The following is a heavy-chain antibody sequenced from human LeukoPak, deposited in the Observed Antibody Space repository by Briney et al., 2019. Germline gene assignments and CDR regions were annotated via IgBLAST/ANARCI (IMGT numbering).Heavy chain of an antibody. CDR1: GITFRSYG. Sequence: PGGSLRLSCAASGITFRSYGMHWVRQAPGNGLEWVAVISYDGSYIYYADSVKRRFSISSENSKNTLYMQMNSLRADDTAVYYCAKGARGDTVTSIVGLTWFVPWGQGSLVTVSS. CDR2: ISYDGSYI. J-gene: IGHJ5*02. V-gene: IGHV3-30*18. D-gene: IGHD4-17*01. CDR3: AKGARGDTVTSIVGLTWFVP.